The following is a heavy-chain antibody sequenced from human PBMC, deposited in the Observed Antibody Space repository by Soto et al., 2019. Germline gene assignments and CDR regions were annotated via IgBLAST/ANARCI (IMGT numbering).Heavy chain of an antibody. CDR2: INHSGSA. CDR1: GGSFTAYQ. J-gene: IGHJ2*01. CDR3: AREGLWLDYWYFDL. V-gene: IGHV4-34*02. D-gene: IGHD6-19*01. Sequence: QVQLQQWGAGVLKPSETLSLTCAVNGGSFTAYQWSWIRQAPGKGLEWIGKINHSGSAIYNPSLKSRVTISVDTSHNQFSLKLRSLTGADTAVYYCAREGLWLDYWYFDLWGRGTLVTVSS.